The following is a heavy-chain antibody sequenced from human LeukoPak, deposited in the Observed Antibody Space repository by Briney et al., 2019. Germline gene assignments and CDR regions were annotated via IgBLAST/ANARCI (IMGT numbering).Heavy chain of an antibody. CDR1: GGSISSSSYY. D-gene: IGHD3-10*01. J-gene: IGHJ4*02. CDR3: ARLNLWFPYSYFDY. V-gene: IGHV4-39*01. Sequence: SETLSLTCTVSGGSISSSSYYWGWIRQPPGKGLKWIGSIYYSGSTYYNPSLKSRVTISVDTSKNQFSLKLSSVTAADTAVYYCARLNLWFPYSYFDYWGQGTLVTVPS. CDR2: IYYSGST.